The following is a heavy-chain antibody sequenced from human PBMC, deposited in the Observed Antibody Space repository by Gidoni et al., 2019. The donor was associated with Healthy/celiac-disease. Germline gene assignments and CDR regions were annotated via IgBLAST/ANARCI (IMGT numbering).Heavy chain of an antibody. CDR1: GYTFTGYY. V-gene: IGHV1-2*02. CDR3: ASEYCSSTSCYYYMDV. J-gene: IGHJ6*03. CDR2: INPNSGGT. Sequence: QVQLVQSGAEVKKPGASVKVSCKASGYTFTGYYMHWVRQAPGQGLAWMGWINPNSGGTNYAQKFQGRVTMTRDTSISTAYMELSRLRSDDTAVYYCASEYCSSTSCYYYMDVWGKGTTVTVSS. D-gene: IGHD2-2*01.